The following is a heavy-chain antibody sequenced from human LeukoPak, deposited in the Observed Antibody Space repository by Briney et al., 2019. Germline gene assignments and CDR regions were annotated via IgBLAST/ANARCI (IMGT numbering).Heavy chain of an antibody. CDR3: AKDPTDFDSSGQTYFDY. Sequence: PGGSLRLSCAASGFTFSSYGMSWVRQAPGKGLEWVSAISGSGGSTYYADSVKGRFTISRDNSKNTLYLQMNSLRAEDTAVYYCAKDPTDFDSSGQTYFDYWGQRPLLTVPS. J-gene: IGHJ4*02. D-gene: IGHD3-22*01. V-gene: IGHV3-23*01. CDR2: ISGSGGST. CDR1: GFTFSSYG.